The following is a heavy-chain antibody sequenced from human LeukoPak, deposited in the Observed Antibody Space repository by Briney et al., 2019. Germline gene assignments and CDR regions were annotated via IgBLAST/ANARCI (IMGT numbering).Heavy chain of an antibody. J-gene: IGHJ4*02. D-gene: IGHD3-10*01. CDR3: TTSGTPFEY. Sequence: GGSLRLSCAASGFIFNKAWMSWVRLAPGKGLEWVGRIKNKGDGGTTDYAAPVKGRFTASRDDSKSTLYLQMNSLKTEDTAVYYCTTSGTPFEYWGQGTLVTVSS. CDR2: IKNKGDGGTT. V-gene: IGHV3-15*01. CDR1: GFIFNKAW.